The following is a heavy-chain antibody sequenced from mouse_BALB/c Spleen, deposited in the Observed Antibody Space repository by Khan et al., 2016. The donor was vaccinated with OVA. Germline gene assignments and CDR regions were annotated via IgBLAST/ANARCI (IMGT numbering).Heavy chain of an antibody. CDR1: GYTFTSYY. D-gene: IGHD3-1*01. Sequence: QVQLQQSGAELVKPGASVKLSCKASGYTFTSYYMYWVTQRPGQGLEWIGDINPSNGDTNFNEKFSNKATLTVDKSSSTAFVQLSGLTSEDSAVYYCTRGGYGGFAYWGQGTLVTVSA. CDR3: TRGGYGGFAY. CDR2: INPSNGDT. V-gene: IGHV1-53*01. J-gene: IGHJ3*01.